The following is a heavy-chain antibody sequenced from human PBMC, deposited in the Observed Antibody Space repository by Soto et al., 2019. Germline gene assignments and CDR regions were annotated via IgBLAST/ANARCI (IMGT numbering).Heavy chain of an antibody. CDR2: IYYSGST. J-gene: IGHJ4*02. CDR3: ARHTAFLEWRY. V-gene: IGHV4-59*08. Sequence: SETLSLTCTVSGGSISSYYWSWIRQPPGKGLEWIGYIYYSGSTNYNPSLKSRVTISVDTSKNQFSLKLSSVNAADTAVYYCARHTAFLEWRYWGQGTPVNVSS. CDR1: GGSISSYY. D-gene: IGHD3-3*02.